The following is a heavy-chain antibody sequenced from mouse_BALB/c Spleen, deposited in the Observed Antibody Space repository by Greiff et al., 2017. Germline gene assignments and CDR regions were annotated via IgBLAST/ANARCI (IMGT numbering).Heavy chain of an antibody. CDR1: GFTFSSYA. Sequence: EVQLVESGGGLVKPGGSLKLSCAASGFTFSSYAMSWVRQSPEKRLEWVAEISSGGSYTYYPDTVTGRFTISRDNAKNTLYLEMSSLRSEDTAMYYCARKPPLGYFDVWGAGTTVTVSS. D-gene: IGHD6-1*01. J-gene: IGHJ1*01. CDR3: ARKPPLGYFDV. V-gene: IGHV5-9-4*01. CDR2: ISSGGSYT.